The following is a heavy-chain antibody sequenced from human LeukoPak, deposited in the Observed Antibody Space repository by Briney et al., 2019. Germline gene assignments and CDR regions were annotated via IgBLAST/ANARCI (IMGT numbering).Heavy chain of an antibody. D-gene: IGHD1-1*01. V-gene: IGHV3-30*02. Sequence: GGSLRRSCAASGFTFSSYGMHWVRQAPGKGLEWVTFIRYDGSNEYYTDSVKGRFTISRDNSKNTLYLQMYSLRAEDTAVYYCAKVEGASKASVYWGQGALVTVSS. CDR1: GFTFSSYG. CDR2: IRYDGSNE. CDR3: AKVEGASKASVY. J-gene: IGHJ4*02.